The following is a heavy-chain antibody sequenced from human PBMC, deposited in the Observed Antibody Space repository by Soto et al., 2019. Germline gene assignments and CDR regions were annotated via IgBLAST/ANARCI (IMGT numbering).Heavy chain of an antibody. CDR1: GFTFDDYA. J-gene: IGHJ4*02. D-gene: IGHD3-3*01. CDR2: ISWNSGSI. Sequence: EVQLVESGGGLVQPGRALRLSCAASGFTFDDYAMHWVRQAPGKGLEWVSGISWNSGSIGDADSVKGRFTISRDNAKNSLYLQMNSLRAEDTALYYCAKDSRDFWSGYYRDYYFDYWGQGTLVTVSS. CDR3: AKDSRDFWSGYYRDYYFDY. V-gene: IGHV3-9*01.